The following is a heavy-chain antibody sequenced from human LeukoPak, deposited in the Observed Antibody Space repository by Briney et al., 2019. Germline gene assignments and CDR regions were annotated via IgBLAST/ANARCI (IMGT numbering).Heavy chain of an antibody. CDR1: GFIVSTYY. CDR3: ARVYYYGMDV. V-gene: IGHV3-53*01. CDR2: IYSGGST. J-gene: IGHJ6*02. Sequence: PGGSLRLSCAASGFIVSTYYMNWVRQAPGKGLEWVSVIYSGGSTNYADSVKGRFTISRDNSKNTLYLQMNSLRAEDTAVYYCARVYYYGMDVWGQGTTVTVSS.